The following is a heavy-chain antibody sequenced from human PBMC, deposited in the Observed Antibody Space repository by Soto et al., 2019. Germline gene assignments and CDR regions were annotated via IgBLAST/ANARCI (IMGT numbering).Heavy chain of an antibody. J-gene: IGHJ6*03. Sequence: PSETLSLTCAVYGGSFSGYYWSWIRQPPGKGLEWIGEINHSGSTNYNPSLKSRVTISVDTSKNQFSLKLSSVTAADTAVYYCARRFIYSSSSGDYYMDVWGKGTTVTVSS. CDR3: ARRFIYSSSSGDYYMDV. CDR2: INHSGST. V-gene: IGHV4-34*01. D-gene: IGHD6-6*01. CDR1: GGSFSGYY.